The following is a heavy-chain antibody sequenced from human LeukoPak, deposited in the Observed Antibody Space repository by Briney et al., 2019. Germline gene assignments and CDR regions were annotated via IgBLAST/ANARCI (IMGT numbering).Heavy chain of an antibody. CDR1: GYTFTGYY. CDR3: ARDSPRITIFGVVIRGWFDP. V-gene: IGHV1-2*02. CDR2: INPNSGST. J-gene: IGHJ5*02. Sequence: GASVKVSCKASGYTFTGYYMHWVRQAPGQGLEWMGWINPNSGSTNYAQKFQGRVTMTRDTSISTAYMELSRLRSDDTAVYYCARDSPRITIFGVVIRGWFDPWGQGTLVTVSS. D-gene: IGHD3-3*01.